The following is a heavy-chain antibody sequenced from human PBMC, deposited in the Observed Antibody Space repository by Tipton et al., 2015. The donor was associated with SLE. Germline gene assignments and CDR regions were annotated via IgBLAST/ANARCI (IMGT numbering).Heavy chain of an antibody. V-gene: IGHV4-59*08. CDR1: GGSISSYY. CDR2: IYYSGST. Sequence: TLSLTCTVSGGSISSYYWSWIRQPPGKGLEWLGYIYYSGSTNYNPPLKSRVTISVDASKNQFSLKLSSVTAADTAVYYCARQGQQLVRPYYYGMDVWGQGTTVTVSS. D-gene: IGHD6-13*01. J-gene: IGHJ6*02. CDR3: ARQGQQLVRPYYYGMDV.